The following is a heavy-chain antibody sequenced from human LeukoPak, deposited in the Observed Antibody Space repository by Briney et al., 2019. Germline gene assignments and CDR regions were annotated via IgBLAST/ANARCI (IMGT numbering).Heavy chain of an antibody. CDR2: IYHSGST. D-gene: IGHD6-19*01. V-gene: IGHV4-59*01. CDR3: XXYXXXSGWKSFDI. J-gene: IGHJ3*02. Sequence: SETLSLTCTVSGGSISSDYWSWIRQPPGKGLEWIGYIYHSGSTRYNPSLRSRVTISVDTSKNQFSLKLSSVTAADTAVYYCXXYXXXSGWKSFDIWGQGTMVTVSS. CDR1: GGSISSDY.